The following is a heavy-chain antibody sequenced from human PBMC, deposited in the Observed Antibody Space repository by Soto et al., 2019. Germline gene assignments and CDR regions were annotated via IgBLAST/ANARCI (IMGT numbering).Heavy chain of an antibody. J-gene: IGHJ3*02. CDR1: GFTFSSFL. CDR2: INDYGTIT. D-gene: IGHD5-18*01. CDR3: LPSGLRYGNDASDI. V-gene: IGHV3-74*03. Sequence: EVQLVESGGGLVQPGGSMRLSCAASGFTFSSFLMHWVRQAPYEGLVWVSHINDYGTITTYADSVKSRFTISRDNAENTVYLEMNSLRNEDTDEYYGLPSGLRYGNDASDIWGQGTMVTVSS.